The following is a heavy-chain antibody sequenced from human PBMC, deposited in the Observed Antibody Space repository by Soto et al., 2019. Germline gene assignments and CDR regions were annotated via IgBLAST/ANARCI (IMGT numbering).Heavy chain of an antibody. D-gene: IGHD3-3*01. Sequence: QGQLVQSGSEVKKPGASLKVSCKASGYIFSNYGITWVRQAPGQGLEWLGWISAYNHNTDSAQRLQGRVTFTTDTSTITAYRELRGLTSDDTGVYYCGRGDPIFVVANGVDVWGQGTTVTVSS. CDR3: GRGDPIFVVANGVDV. CDR2: ISAYNHNT. CDR1: GYIFSNYG. J-gene: IGHJ6*02. V-gene: IGHV1-18*01.